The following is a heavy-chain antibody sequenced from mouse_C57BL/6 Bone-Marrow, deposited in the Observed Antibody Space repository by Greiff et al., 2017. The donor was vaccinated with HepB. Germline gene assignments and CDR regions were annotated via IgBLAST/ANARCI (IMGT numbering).Heavy chain of an antibody. CDR3: ARRARYFWYFDV. V-gene: IGHV1-69*01. CDR2: IDPSDSYT. J-gene: IGHJ1*03. D-gene: IGHD2-12*01. CDR1: GFTFTSYW. Sequence: QVQLKQPGAELVMPGASVKLSCKASGFTFTSYWMHWVKQRPGQGLEWIGEIDPSDSYTNYNQKFKGKSTLTVDKSSSTAYMQLSSLTSEDCAVYYCARRARYFWYFDVWGTGTTVTVSS.